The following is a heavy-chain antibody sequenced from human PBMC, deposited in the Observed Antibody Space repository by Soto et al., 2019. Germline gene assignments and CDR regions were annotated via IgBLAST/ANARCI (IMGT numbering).Heavy chain of an antibody. D-gene: IGHD2-21*02. Sequence: EVQLWESGGGLAQPGGSLRLSCAASGFVFRNYATTWVRQAPGKGLEWVSAITGSGDSAYYADAAKGRFTISRDNSNNTLSLQMNSLRADDTAVYYCTKVLTAEQFYPSDSWGQGTLVTVSS. CDR3: TKVLTAEQFYPSDS. CDR1: GFVFRNYA. V-gene: IGHV3-23*01. J-gene: IGHJ4*02. CDR2: ITGSGDSA.